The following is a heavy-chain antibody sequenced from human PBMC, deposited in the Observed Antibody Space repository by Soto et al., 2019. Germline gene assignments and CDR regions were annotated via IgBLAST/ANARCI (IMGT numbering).Heavy chain of an antibody. V-gene: IGHV5-51*01. CDR3: ALSSVAAAGFDY. J-gene: IGHJ4*02. CDR2: FYPGDSDT. Sequence: PGESLKISCKGSVYRFTSYWIGWVRQMPGKGLEWMGIFYPGDSDTRYSPSFQGQVTISADKSINTAYLRWSSLRASDTAMYYCALSSVAAAGFDYWGPGTPVTVSP. D-gene: IGHD6-13*01. CDR1: VYRFTSYW.